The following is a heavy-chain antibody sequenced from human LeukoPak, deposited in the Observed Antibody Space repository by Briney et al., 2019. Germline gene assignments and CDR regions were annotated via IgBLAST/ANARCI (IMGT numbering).Heavy chain of an antibody. CDR2: IKSKTDGGTT. Sequence: PGGSLRLSCAASGFAFSSYTMGWVRQAPGKGLEWVGRIKSKTDGGTTDYAAPVKGRFTISRDDSKNTLYLQMNSLKTEDTAVYYCTTATLPSGWYSLTDYWGQGTLVTVSS. D-gene: IGHD6-19*01. V-gene: IGHV3-15*01. CDR1: GFAFSSYT. CDR3: TTATLPSGWYSLTDY. J-gene: IGHJ4*02.